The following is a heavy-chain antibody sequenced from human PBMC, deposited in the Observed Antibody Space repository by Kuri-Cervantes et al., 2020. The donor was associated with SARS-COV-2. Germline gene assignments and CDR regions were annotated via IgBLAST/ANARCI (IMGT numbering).Heavy chain of an antibody. CDR3: ARGKTKRTSLTTYYYYGMDV. CDR2: INHSGST. CDR1: GGSFSGYY. Sequence: SETLSLTCAVYGGSFSGYYWSWIRQPPGKGLEWIGEINHSGSTNYNPSLKSRVTISVDTSKNQFSLKLSPVTAADTAVYYCARGKTKRTSLTTYYYYGMDVWGQGTTVTVSS. V-gene: IGHV4-34*01. D-gene: IGHD2-2*01. J-gene: IGHJ6*02.